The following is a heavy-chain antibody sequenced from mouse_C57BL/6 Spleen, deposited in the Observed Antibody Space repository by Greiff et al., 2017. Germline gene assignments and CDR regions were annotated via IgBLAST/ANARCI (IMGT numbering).Heavy chain of an antibody. CDR1: GFSLTSYG. V-gene: IGHV2-6*01. CDR3: ARTPLLLRYAMDY. D-gene: IGHD1-1*01. Sequence: VKLMESGPGLVAPSQSLSITCTVSGFSLTSYGVDWVRQSPGKGLEWLGVIWGVGSTNYNSALKSRLSISKDNSKSQVFLKMNSLQTDDTAMYYCARTPLLLRYAMDYWGQGTSVTGSS. CDR2: IWGVGST. J-gene: IGHJ4*01.